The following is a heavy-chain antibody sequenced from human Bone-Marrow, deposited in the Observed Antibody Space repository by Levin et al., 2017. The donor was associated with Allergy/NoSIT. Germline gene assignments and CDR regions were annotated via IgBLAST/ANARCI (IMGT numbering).Heavy chain of an antibody. D-gene: IGHD6-19*01. J-gene: IGHJ4*02. Sequence: ASVKVSCKSSGYTFTGYDIHWVRQAPGQGLEWMGWINPNSGGTSYAQKFKGRVTMTRDTSISTAYLELSRLRSDDTAVYYCAREASTSGWYDKLDYWGQGTLVTVSS. CDR2: INPNSGGT. CDR3: AREASTSGWYDKLDY. V-gene: IGHV1-2*02. CDR1: GYTFTGYD.